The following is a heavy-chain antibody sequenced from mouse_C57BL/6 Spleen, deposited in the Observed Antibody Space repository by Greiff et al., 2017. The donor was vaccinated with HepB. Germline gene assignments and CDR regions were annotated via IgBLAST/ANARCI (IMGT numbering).Heavy chain of an antibody. J-gene: IGHJ2*01. D-gene: IGHD2-4*01. CDR1: GYTFTDYN. CDR3: ARYNYDYDCDD. Sequence: EVKLQQSGPELVKPGASVKIPCKASGYTFTDYNMDWVKQSHGKSLEWIGDINPNNGGTIYNQKFKGKATLTVEKSSSTAYMELRSLTSEDTAVYYCARYNYDYDCDDWGQGTTLTVSS. V-gene: IGHV1-18*01. CDR2: INPNNGGT.